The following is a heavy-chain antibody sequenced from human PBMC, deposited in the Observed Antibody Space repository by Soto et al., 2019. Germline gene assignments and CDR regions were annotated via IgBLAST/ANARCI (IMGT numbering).Heavy chain of an antibody. CDR1: GYTFTGYY. CDR3: ASVDKYYYASSVGYAIDX. V-gene: IGHV1-2*02. Sequence: GVSVKVSCNASGYTFTGYYMHWVRQAPGQGLEWMGCINPNSGGTNYAQKFQGRVTMTRDTSISTAYMELSRLRSDDTAVYYCASVDKYYYASSVGYAIDXWGKGTMVT. J-gene: IGHJ3*02. D-gene: IGHD3-22*01. CDR2: INPNSGGT.